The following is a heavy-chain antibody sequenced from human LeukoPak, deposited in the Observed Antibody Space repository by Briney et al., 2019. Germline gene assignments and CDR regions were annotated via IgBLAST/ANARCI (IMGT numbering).Heavy chain of an antibody. CDR2: ISYDGSNK. Sequence: GGSLRLSCAAPGFTFSSYGMHWVRQAPGKGLEWVAAISYDGSNKYYADSVKGRFTISRDNSKNTLYLQMNSLRAEDTAVYYCAKDGASGSYDYWGQGTLVTVSS. D-gene: IGHD1-26*01. CDR1: GFTFSSYG. CDR3: AKDGASGSYDY. V-gene: IGHV3-30*18. J-gene: IGHJ4*02.